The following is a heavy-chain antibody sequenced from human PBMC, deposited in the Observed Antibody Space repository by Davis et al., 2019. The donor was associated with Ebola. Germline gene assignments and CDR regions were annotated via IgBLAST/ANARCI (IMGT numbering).Heavy chain of an antibody. CDR1: GGSISSGGYY. D-gene: IGHD5-18*01. CDR2: IYYSGST. V-gene: IGHV4-61*08. Sequence: PSETLSLTCTVSGGSISSGGYYWSWIRQHPGKGLEWIGYIYYSGSTYYNPSLKSRVTISVDTSKNQFSLKLSSVTAADTAVYYCARLVVKTWIQEFDYWGQGTLVTVSS. CDR3: ARLVVKTWIQEFDY. J-gene: IGHJ4*02.